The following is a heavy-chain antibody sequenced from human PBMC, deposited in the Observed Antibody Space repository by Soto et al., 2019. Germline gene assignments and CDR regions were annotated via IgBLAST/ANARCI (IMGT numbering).Heavy chain of an antibody. CDR1: GYRFNNYW. CDR3: ATLAHMRQYYFGIDV. Sequence: GESLKISCKGSGYRFNNYWITWVRQMPGKGLEWLARIDPSDSYTNYGPSFEGRVTVSVDKSTSTAYLQWSSLQASDTATYYCATLAHMRQYYFGIDVWGQGTPVTVSS. CDR2: IDPSDSYT. J-gene: IGHJ6*02. V-gene: IGHV5-10-1*01.